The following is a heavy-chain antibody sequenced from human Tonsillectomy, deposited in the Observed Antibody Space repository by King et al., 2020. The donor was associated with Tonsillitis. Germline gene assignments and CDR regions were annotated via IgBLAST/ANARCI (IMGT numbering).Heavy chain of an antibody. Sequence: QLVQSEAEMKKPGSSVKVSCKASGGTFSNLAISWVRQAPGQGLEWMGGIIPIFGTPNYAQKFQGRVTITADESTSTAYMELSRLRSAATAVYYCARGQIATAGDYYYSYMDVGGRGTSVTVAS. V-gene: IGHV1-69*01. CDR1: GGTFSNLA. J-gene: IGHJ6*03. D-gene: IGHD6-13*01. CDR2: IIPIFGTP. CDR3: ARGQIATAGDYYYSYMDV.